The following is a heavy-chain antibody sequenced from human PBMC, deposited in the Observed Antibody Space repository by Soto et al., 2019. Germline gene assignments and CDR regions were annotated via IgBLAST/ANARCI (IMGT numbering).Heavy chain of an antibody. CDR2: ISYDGSTL. CDR1: GFTFSSYA. V-gene: IGHV3-30*18. J-gene: IGHJ4*02. CDR3: AKVGGSSSWYRFYFDY. D-gene: IGHD6-13*01. Sequence: QVQLVESGGGVVQPGRSLRLSCAASGFTFSSYAMHWVRQAPGKGLEWVAVISYDGSTLYYADSVKGRFTISRDNSKNTLQLEMHGLRAEDTAVYYCAKVGGSSSWYRFYFDYWGQGTLVTVSS.